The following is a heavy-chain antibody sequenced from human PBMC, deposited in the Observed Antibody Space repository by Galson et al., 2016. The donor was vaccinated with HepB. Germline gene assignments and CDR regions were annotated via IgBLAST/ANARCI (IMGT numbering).Heavy chain of an antibody. CDR3: VRDGSGGWHFDN. V-gene: IGHV3-7*01. D-gene: IGHD6-19*01. Sequence: SLRLSCAASGFSLSSHWMSWVRQAPGKGLEWVANVKYDGSEKYYVDSVKGRSTISRDNAKNSMSLQMNSLSAEDTAVYYCVRDGSGGWHFDNWGQGTLITVSS. CDR1: GFSLSSHW. J-gene: IGHJ4*02. CDR2: VKYDGSEK.